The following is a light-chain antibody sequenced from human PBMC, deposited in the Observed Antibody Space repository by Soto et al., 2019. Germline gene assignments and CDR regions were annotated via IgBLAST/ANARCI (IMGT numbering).Light chain of an antibody. CDR2: DVS. V-gene: IGLV2-8*01. J-gene: IGLJ2*01. CDR3: SSYASSNNLV. Sequence: QSALTQPASASGSPGQTVTISCTGTSRDVGGYNYVSWYKQHPGKAPKLMIYDVSKRPSGVPDRFSGSKSGNTASLTVSGLQAEDEADYYCSSYASSNNLVFGVGTKLTVL. CDR1: SRDVGGYNY.